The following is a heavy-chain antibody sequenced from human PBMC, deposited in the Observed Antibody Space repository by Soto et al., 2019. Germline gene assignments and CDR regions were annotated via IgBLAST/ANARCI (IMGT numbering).Heavy chain of an antibody. J-gene: IGHJ4*02. CDR1: GFTFSNAW. CDR3: TTHPLMITFGGVIVYFDY. V-gene: IGHV3-15*01. CDR2: IKSKTDGGTT. Sequence: ESGGGLVKPGGSLRLSCAASGFTFSNAWMSWVRQAPGKGLEWVGRIKSKTDGGTTDYAAPVKGRFTISRDDSKNTLYLQMNSLKTEDTAVYYCTTHPLMITFGGVIVYFDYWGQGTLVTVSS. D-gene: IGHD3-16*02.